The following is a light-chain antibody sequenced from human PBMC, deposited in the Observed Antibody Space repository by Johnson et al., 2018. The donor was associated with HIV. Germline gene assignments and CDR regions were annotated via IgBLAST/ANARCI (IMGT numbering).Light chain of an antibody. CDR2: DNN. Sequence: HSVLTQPPSVSAAPGQKVTISCSGSSSNIGNNYVSWYQHLPGTAPKLLIYDNNKRPSGIPDRFSGSRSGTSATLGITGLQTGDEADYYCGTWDSSLSAYVFGNGTKVNVL. CDR1: SSNIGNNY. J-gene: IGLJ1*01. CDR3: GTWDSSLSAYV. V-gene: IGLV1-51*01.